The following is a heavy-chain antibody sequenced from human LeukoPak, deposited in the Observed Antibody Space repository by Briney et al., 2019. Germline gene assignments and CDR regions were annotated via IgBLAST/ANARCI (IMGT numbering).Heavy chain of an antibody. CDR3: AIVFYSGSGSYGGFDY. J-gene: IGHJ4*02. CDR2: ISYDGNSQ. Sequence: GGSLRLSCAASGFTFSTYTMHWVRQAPGKGLEWVAVISYDGNSQYYADSVKGRFTISRDNSKDTLYLRMNSLRAEDTAVYYCAIVFYSGSGSYGGFDYRGQGTLVTVSS. D-gene: IGHD3-10*01. CDR1: GFTFSTYT. V-gene: IGHV3-30*04.